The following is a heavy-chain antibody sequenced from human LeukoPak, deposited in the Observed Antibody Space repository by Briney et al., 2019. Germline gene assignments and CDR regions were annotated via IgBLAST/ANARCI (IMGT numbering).Heavy chain of an antibody. CDR3: ASGTYYDLSYPFDS. CDR2: ISWNCGAI. V-gene: IGHV3-9*01. D-gene: IGHD3-3*01. J-gene: IGHJ4*02. CDR1: GFAFHHYA. Sequence: GMSLRLSYAASGFAFHHYAMHWARQTPGKGLEGVSGISWNCGAIGYADSVKGRFTVSRHNDNNSVYLQMNSLRVEDTAFYYCASGTYYDLSYPFDSWGQGTLVTVSS.